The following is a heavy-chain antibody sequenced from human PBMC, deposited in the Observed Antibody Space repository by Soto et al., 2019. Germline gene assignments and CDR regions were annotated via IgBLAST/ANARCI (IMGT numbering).Heavy chain of an antibody. CDR1: GFTFSSYG. D-gene: IGHD6-13*01. J-gene: IGHJ5*02. CDR3: AKDQSRIAAAGTRPLWFDP. Sequence: LSLSCAASGFTFSSYGMHWVRQAPGKGLEWVAVISYDGSNKYYADSVKGRFTISRDNSKNTLYLQMNSLRAEDTAVYYCAKDQSRIAAAGTRPLWFDPWGQGTLVTVSS. V-gene: IGHV3-30*18. CDR2: ISYDGSNK.